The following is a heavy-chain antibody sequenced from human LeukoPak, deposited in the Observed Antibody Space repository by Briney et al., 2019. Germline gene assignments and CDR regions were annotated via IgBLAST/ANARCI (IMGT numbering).Heavy chain of an antibody. CDR2: INGNGDST. V-gene: IGHV3-64*01. J-gene: IGHJ5*02. CDR3: ATVEVGGTVS. CDR1: GFTFSSYA. Sequence: GGSLRLSCAASGFTFSSYAMSWVRQAPGKGLEYVSGINGNGDSTYYVNSVKGRFTISRDNSKNTLYLQMGSLREEDTAVYYCATVEVGGTVSWGQGTLVAVSS. D-gene: IGHD1-26*01.